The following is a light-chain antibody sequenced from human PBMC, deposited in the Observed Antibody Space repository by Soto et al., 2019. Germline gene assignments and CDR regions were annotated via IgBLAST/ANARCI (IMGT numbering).Light chain of an antibody. J-gene: IGKJ1*01. Sequence: DIQMTQSPSTLSASVGDRVTITCRASQSISSWLAWYQQKPGKAPKLLIYKASSLESGVPSRFSGSGSGTEVTLTISSLQPDDVATDYCQQYSTFGQGTKVEIK. CDR2: KAS. CDR1: QSISSW. V-gene: IGKV1-5*03. CDR3: QQYST.